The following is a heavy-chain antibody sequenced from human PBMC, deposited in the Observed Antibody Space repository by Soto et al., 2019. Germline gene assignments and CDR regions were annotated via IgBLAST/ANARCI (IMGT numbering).Heavy chain of an antibody. Sequence: EVQLLESGGGLVQPGGSLRLSCAASGFTFSSYAMRWVRQAPVKGLEWVSAISGSGDSTYYADSVKGRFTISRDNSKNTLYLQMNSRRAEDPSVYYCARLGSGSYYDYWGQGPLVTVSS. V-gene: IGHV3-23*01. D-gene: IGHD1-26*01. CDR2: ISGSGDST. J-gene: IGHJ4*02. CDR3: ARLGSGSYYDY. CDR1: GFTFSSYA.